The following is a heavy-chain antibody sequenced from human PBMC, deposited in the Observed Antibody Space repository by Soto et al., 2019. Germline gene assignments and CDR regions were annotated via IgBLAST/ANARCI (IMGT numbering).Heavy chain of an antibody. Sequence: NPSETLSLTCALYDGTFSAYFWMWIRQPPGKGLEWIGEINHSGSTNYNPSLKSRVTMSIDTSTNQFSLKLNSVSAADTAVYYCGRGLCTNGVCSQSWGLGTLVTVSS. CDR1: DGTFSAYF. D-gene: IGHD2-8*01. CDR3: GRGLCTNGVCSQS. J-gene: IGHJ5*02. CDR2: INHSGST. V-gene: IGHV4-34*01.